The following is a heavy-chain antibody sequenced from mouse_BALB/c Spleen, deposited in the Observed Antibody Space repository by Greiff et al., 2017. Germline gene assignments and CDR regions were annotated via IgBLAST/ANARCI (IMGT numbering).Heavy chain of an antibody. V-gene: IGHV5-6*01. CDR2: ISSGGSYT. CDR1: GFTFSSYG. CDR3: ARHDMITTYYAMDY. D-gene: IGHD2-4*01. Sequence: EVQVVESGGDLVKPGGSLKLSCAASGFTFSSYGMSWVRQTPDKRLEWVATISSGGSYTYYPDSVKGRFTISRDNAKNTLYLQMSSLKSEDTAMYYCARHDMITTYYAMDYWGQGTSVTVSS. J-gene: IGHJ4*01.